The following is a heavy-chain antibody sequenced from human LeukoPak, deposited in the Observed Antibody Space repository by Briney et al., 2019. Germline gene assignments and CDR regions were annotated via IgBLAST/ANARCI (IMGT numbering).Heavy chain of an antibody. Sequence: GGSLRLSCAASGFTFSSYGMHWARQAPGKGLEWVAFIRYDGSNKYYADSVRGRFTISRDNSKNTLYLQMNSLRAEDTAVYYCGKGGNYYDSSGYYRFDYWGQGTLVTVSS. D-gene: IGHD3-22*01. CDR1: GFTFSSYG. CDR3: GKGGNYYDSSGYYRFDY. CDR2: IRYDGSNK. V-gene: IGHV3-30*02. J-gene: IGHJ4*02.